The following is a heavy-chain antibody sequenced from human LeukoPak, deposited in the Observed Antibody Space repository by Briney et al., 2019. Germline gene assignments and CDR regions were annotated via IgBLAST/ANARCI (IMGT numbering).Heavy chain of an antibody. CDR1: EFTFSSYA. J-gene: IGHJ4*02. D-gene: IGHD7-27*01. Sequence: GGSSRLSCAASEFTFSSYAMSWVRQAPGKGLEWVSTIGISGGSTYYADSVKGRFTISRDNSKNTLCLQMNSLTAEDTAVYYCAKTGNFDSWGQGTLVTVSS. V-gene: IGHV3-23*01. CDR3: AKTGNFDS. CDR2: IGISGGST.